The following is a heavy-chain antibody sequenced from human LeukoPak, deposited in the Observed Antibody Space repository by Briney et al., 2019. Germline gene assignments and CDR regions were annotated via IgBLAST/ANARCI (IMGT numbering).Heavy chain of an antibody. CDR3: ARGYCSSTSCYYYFDY. J-gene: IGHJ4*02. CDR2: INHSGST. CDR1: GGSFSGYY. Sequence: PSETLSLTCAVYGGSFSGYYWSWIRQPPGKGLEWIGEINHSGSTNYNPSPKSRVTISADTSKNQFSLKLSSVTAADTAVYYCARGYCSSTSCYYYFDYWGQGTLVTVSS. V-gene: IGHV4-34*01. D-gene: IGHD2-2*01.